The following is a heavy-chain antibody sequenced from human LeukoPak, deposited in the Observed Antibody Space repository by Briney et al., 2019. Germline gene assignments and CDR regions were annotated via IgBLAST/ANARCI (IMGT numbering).Heavy chain of an antibody. CDR1: GYTFTSYD. J-gene: IGHJ4*02. D-gene: IGHD1-14*01. V-gene: IGHV1-8*03. CDR2: MNPNSGNT. Sequence: VASVKVSCKASGYTFTSYDINWVRQATGQGLEWMGWMNPNSGNTGYAQKFQGRVTITRNTSISTAYMELSSPRSEDTAVYYCARIAGIKGDDYWGQGTLVTVSS. CDR3: ARIAGIKGDDY.